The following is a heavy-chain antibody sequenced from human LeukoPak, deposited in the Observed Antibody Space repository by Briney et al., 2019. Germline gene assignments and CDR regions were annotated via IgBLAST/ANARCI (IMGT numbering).Heavy chain of an antibody. J-gene: IGHJ5*02. D-gene: IGHD2-2*01. CDR2: INPNSGGT. CDR1: GYTFTGYY. V-gene: IGHV1-2*02. CDR3: ARGPEDIVVVPADLNWFDP. Sequence: ASVKVSCKASGYTFTGYYMHWVRQAPGQGLEWMGWINPNSGGTNYAQKFQGRVTMTRDTPISTAYMELSRLRSDDTAVYYCARGPEDIVVVPADLNWFDPWGQGTLVTVSS.